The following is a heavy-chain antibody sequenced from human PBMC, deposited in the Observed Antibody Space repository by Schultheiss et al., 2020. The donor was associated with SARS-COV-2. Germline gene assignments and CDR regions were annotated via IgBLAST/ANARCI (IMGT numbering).Heavy chain of an antibody. CDR3: ARDLATTSQWEFDH. D-gene: IGHD1-26*01. J-gene: IGHJ4*02. Sequence: ASVKVSCKASGGTFSSYAISWVRQAPGQGLEWMGWIKANSGATQYAPKFQGRVTMTRDTSITTAYMELTRLTFDDTAVYYCARDLATTSQWEFDHWGQGTQVTVSS. V-gene: IGHV1-2*07. CDR1: GGTFSSYA. CDR2: IKANSGAT.